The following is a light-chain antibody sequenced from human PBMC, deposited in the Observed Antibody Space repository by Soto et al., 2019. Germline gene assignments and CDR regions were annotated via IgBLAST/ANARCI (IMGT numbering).Light chain of an antibody. CDR2: GAS. CDR3: QQYGSSPYT. V-gene: IGKV3-20*01. J-gene: IGKJ2*01. Sequence: GTLSLSPGERATLSCRASQSVTSSYLAWYQHKRGQAPRLLIYGASSRATGIPDRFSGSGSGPDFTLTISRLEPEDFAVYYCQQYGSSPYTFGQGTKVDIK. CDR1: QSVTSSY.